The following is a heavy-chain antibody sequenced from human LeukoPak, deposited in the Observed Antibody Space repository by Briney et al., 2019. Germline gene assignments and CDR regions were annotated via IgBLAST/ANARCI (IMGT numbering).Heavy chain of an antibody. Sequence: SETLSLTCTVSGDSISTSSYYWGWIRQPPGKGLEWIGSIYYTGSTYYNPSLKSRVTISVDTSKNQFSLKLSSVTAADTAVYYCARRRLRYFDWLEGDYYYYYMDVWGKGTTVTISS. D-gene: IGHD3-9*01. J-gene: IGHJ6*03. CDR3: ARRRLRYFDWLEGDYYYYYMDV. CDR2: IYYTGST. CDR1: GDSISTSSYY. V-gene: IGHV4-39*07.